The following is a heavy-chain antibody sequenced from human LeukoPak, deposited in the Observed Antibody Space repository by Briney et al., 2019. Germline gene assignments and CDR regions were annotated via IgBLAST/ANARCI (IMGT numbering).Heavy chain of an antibody. V-gene: IGHV1-46*01. D-gene: IGHD3-9*01. CDR3: ARTYYDLLTDYYLGEYYSYYGMDV. J-gene: IGHJ6*02. Sequence: ASVKVSCKASAYIFTSYHMHWVRQAPGQGLEWMGIINPSGGSATYAQKFQGRVTMTGDTSTSTVYMELSSLRFEDTAVYYCARTYYDLLTDYYLGEYYSYYGMDVWGQGTTVTVSS. CDR1: AYIFTSYH. CDR2: INPSGGSA.